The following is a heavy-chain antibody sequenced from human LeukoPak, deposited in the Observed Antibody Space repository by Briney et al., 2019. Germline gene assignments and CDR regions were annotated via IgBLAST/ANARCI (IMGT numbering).Heavy chain of an antibody. CDR1: GYTFTSYY. V-gene: IGHV1-46*01. J-gene: IGHJ3*02. CDR3: ARDQPHYDSSGYDAFDI. CDR2: INPSGGST. D-gene: IGHD3-22*01. Sequence: GASVKVSCKASGYTFTSYYMHWVRQAPGQGLEWMGIINPSGGSTSYAQKFQGRVTMTRDTSTSTVYMELSSLRSEDTAVYYCARDQPHYDSSGYDAFDIWGQGTMVTVSS.